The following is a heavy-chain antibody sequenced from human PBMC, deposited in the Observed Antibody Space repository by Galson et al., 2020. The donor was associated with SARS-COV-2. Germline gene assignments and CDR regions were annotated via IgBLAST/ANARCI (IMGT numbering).Heavy chain of an antibody. CDR2: ISGSAGTT. CDR1: GFTFNNYA. V-gene: IGHV3-23*01. CDR3: ARVVGGPAIGEDAFAV. J-gene: IGHJ3*01. D-gene: IGHD2-15*01. Sequence: GGSLRLSCAASGFTFNNYAMSWFRPTPGKGLEWVSSISGSAGTTYYADSVKGRFAISRDNSKNTLFLQMNSLRAEDTAVYYCARVVGGPAIGEDAFAVWGQGTMVTVS.